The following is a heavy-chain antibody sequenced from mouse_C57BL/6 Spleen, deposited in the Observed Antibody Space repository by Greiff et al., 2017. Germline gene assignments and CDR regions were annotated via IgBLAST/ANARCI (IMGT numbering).Heavy chain of an antibody. D-gene: IGHD1-1*01. J-gene: IGHJ2*01. CDR1: GYTFTSYG. CDR2: IYPRSGNT. CDR3: ARWGTTGVATGKHFDY. V-gene: IGHV1-81*01. Sequence: QVQLQQSGAELARPGASVKLSCKASGYTFTSYGISWVKQRTGQGLEWIGEIYPRSGNTYYNEKFKGKATLTADKSSSTAYMELRSLTSEDSAVYFCARWGTTGVATGKHFDYWGQGTTLTVSS.